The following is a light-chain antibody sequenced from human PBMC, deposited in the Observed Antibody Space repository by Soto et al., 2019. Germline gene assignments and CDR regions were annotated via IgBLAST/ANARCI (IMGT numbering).Light chain of an antibody. J-gene: IGKJ1*01. Sequence: ESVLTQAPDTLSLSTGVRAILSCRASLTVTNNYLAWYQQKAGQAPRLVIYDASTRATGIPDRFSASGSGTDFTLTISRLEPEDFAVYFCQQYASAPLTFGQGTKVDIK. CDR3: QQYASAPLT. V-gene: IGKV3-20*01. CDR1: LTVTNNY. CDR2: DAS.